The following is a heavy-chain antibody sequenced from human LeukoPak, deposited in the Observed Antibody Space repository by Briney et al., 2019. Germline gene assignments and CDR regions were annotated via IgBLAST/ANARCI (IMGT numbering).Heavy chain of an antibody. CDR1: GFTFSDYE. CDR3: AVGGGY. J-gene: IGHJ4*01. V-gene: IGHV3-48*03. CDR2: ISSSGSPT. D-gene: IGHD3-16*01. Sequence: GGSLRLSCAASGFTFSDYEMNWVRQAPGKGLEFVSFISSSGSPTYYADPVKGRFTISRDNAKNSLFLQMNSLRAEDTAVYYCAVGGGYWGQGTLVTVSS.